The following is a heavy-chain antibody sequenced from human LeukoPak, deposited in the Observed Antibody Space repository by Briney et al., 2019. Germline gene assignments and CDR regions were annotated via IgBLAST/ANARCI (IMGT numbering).Heavy chain of an antibody. V-gene: IGHV3-48*03. CDR1: GFTFSSYE. CDR3: ARVGFGELDY. D-gene: IGHD3-10*01. Sequence: GGSLRLSCAASGFTFSSYEMNWGRQAPGEGLEWVSYISSSGSTRYYADSVTGRSTISRDNAKNSLYLQMNTLRAEDTAVYYCARVGFGELDYWGQGTLVTVSS. J-gene: IGHJ4*02. CDR2: ISSSGSTR.